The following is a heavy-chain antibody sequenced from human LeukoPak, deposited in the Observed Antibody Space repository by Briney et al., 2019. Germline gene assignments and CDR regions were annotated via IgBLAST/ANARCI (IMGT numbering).Heavy chain of an antibody. Sequence: ASVKVSCKASGYTFTSYGISWVRQAPGQGLEWMGWISAKNGNKDYAQKFQGRVTMAVDTSTSTAYMELRSLRSDDTAAYYCARRIVGGHLGDYWGQGTLVTVSS. CDR1: GYTFTSYG. CDR3: ARRIVGGHLGDY. J-gene: IGHJ4*02. V-gene: IGHV1-18*01. CDR2: ISAKNGNK. D-gene: IGHD1-26*01.